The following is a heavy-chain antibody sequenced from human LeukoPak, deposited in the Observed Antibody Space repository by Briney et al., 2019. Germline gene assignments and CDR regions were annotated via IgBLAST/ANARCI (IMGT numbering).Heavy chain of an antibody. CDR2: INPSGGST. V-gene: IGHV1-46*01. Sequence: ASVKVSCKASGYTFTSYYMHWVRQAPGQGLEWMGIINPSGGSTSYAQKFQGRVTMTRDTSTSTVYMELSSLRSADTAVYYCAREMTTGWFDPWGQGTLVTVSS. D-gene: IGHD4-11*01. CDR3: AREMTTGWFDP. CDR1: GYTFTSYY. J-gene: IGHJ5*02.